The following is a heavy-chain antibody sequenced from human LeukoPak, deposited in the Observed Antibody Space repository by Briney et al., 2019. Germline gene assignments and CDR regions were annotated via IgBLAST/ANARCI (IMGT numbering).Heavy chain of an antibody. CDR3: ARQGSAYSYGPKAFDI. CDR2: IYPDDSDT. Sequence: GESLKISCKGSGYSFTNYWIGWVRQMPGKGLEWMGIIYPDDSDTRYSPSFQGQITISVDKSISTAYLQWSSLKASDTAMYYCARQGSAYSYGPKAFDIWGQGTMVTVSS. CDR1: GYSFTNYW. V-gene: IGHV5-51*01. J-gene: IGHJ3*02. D-gene: IGHD5-18*01.